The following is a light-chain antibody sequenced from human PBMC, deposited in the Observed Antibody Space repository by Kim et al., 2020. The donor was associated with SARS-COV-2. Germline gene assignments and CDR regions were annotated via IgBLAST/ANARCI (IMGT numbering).Light chain of an antibody. CDR2: YDS. CDR1: NIGSRT. V-gene: IGLV3-21*04. J-gene: IGLJ2*01. Sequence: APEKTARSTGGGDNIGSRTVKWYQHKPGQAPMVVIYYDSDRPSGIPERFSGSNSGNTATLTVSRVEAGDEADYYCQVWDSSSDHRVFGGGTQLTVL. CDR3: QVWDSSSDHRV.